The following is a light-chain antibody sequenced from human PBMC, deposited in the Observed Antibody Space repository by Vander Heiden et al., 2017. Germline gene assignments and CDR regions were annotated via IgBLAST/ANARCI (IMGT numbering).Light chain of an antibody. Sequence: SYVLTQPPSVPVAPGQTATITSGGNKIGSKSVHWYQQKTGQAPILVVHDDSDRPPGIPERFSASNSGNTATLTISSVGAGDEADYFCQVGDTVRDHFVCGGGTKLTVL. J-gene: IGLJ1*01. V-gene: IGLV3-21*02. CDR1: KIGSKS. CDR2: DDS. CDR3: QVGDTVRDHFV.